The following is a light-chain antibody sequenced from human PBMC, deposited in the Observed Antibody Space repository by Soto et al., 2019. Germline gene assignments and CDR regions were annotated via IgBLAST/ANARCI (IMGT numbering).Light chain of an antibody. V-gene: IGKV3-11*01. J-gene: IGKJ2*01. Sequence: DIVLTQSPATLSLSPGERATLSCRASQSVSSFLAWYQQKPGQAPRLLIYDASTRATGIPARFSGSGSGTDLTLTISSLEPEDFAVYYCQQYGDSMFIFGQGTKLEIK. CDR2: DAS. CDR1: QSVSSF. CDR3: QQYGDSMFI.